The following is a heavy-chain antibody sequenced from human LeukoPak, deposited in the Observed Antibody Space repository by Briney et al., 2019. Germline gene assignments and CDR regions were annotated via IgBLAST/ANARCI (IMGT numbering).Heavy chain of an antibody. CDR3: ARSSSRYYYYFDY. CDR1: GGSITNYY. CDR2: IYYSGST. D-gene: IGHD3-22*01. V-gene: IGHV4-59*01. J-gene: IGHJ4*02. Sequence: SETLSLTCTVSGGSITNYYWSWIRQPPGKGLECIGYIYYSGSTNYNPSLKSRVTISLHTSKNQFSLKLNSVTAADTAVYYCARSSSRYYYYFDYWGQGTLVTVSS.